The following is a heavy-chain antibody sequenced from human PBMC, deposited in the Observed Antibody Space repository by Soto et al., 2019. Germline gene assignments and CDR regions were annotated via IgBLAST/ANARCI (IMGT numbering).Heavy chain of an antibody. CDR1: GFTFSIYT. CDR2: ITAASDTI. D-gene: IGHD3-3*01. Sequence: EVQLVESGGGLAQPGGSLRLSCEAAGFTFSIYTMNWVRQAPGKGLEWVSYITAASDTIYYAYSVKGRFTISRDNAKNSLYLQMNSLRNEDTTVYYCARHYTTSRVGAWFDPWGQGTLVTVSS. V-gene: IGHV3-48*02. CDR3: ARHYTTSRVGAWFDP. J-gene: IGHJ5*02.